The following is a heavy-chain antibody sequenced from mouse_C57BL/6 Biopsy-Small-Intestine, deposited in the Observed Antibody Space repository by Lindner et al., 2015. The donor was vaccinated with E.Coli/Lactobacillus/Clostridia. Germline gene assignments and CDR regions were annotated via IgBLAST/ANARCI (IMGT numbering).Heavy chain of an antibody. D-gene: IGHD2-1*01. J-gene: IGHJ4*01. CDR1: GFSLTSYA. Sequence: VQLQESGPGLVAPSQSLSITCTVSGFSLTSYAISWVRQPPGRGLEWLGVIWTGGGTNYNSALKSRLSISKDNSKSQVFLKMNSLQTDDTARYYCARSIYYGNYDYYAMDYWGQGTSVTVSS. CDR2: IWTGGGT. V-gene: IGHV2-9-1*01. CDR3: ARSIYYGNYDYYAMDY.